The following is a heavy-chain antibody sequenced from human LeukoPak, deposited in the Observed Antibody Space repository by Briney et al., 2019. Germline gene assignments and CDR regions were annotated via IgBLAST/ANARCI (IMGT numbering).Heavy chain of an antibody. CDR3: ARASKPSSGYHYAANYYYYYYMDV. V-gene: IGHV4-59*01. J-gene: IGHJ6*03. CDR1: GGSISSYY. CDR2: IYYSGST. D-gene: IGHD5-12*01. Sequence: SETLSLTCTVSGGSISSYYWSWIRQPPGKGLEWIGYIYYSGSTNYNPSLKSRVTISVDTSKNQFSLKVTSVIAADTAVYYCARASKPSSGYHYAANYYYYYYMDVWGKGTTVTVSS.